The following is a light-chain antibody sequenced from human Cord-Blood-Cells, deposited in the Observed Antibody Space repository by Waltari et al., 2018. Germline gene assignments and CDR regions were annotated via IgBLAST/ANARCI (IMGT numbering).Light chain of an antibody. CDR1: SLSSYY. CDR2: GKN. V-gene: IGLV3-19*01. CDR3: NSRDSSGNHVV. Sequence: SSELTQDPAVSVALGQTVRITCQGDSLSSYYASWYQQKPGQAPVLVIYGKNHRPSGIPDRFSGSSSGNTASLTITGAQAEDEADYYCNSRDSSGNHVVFGGGTKLTVL. J-gene: IGLJ2*01.